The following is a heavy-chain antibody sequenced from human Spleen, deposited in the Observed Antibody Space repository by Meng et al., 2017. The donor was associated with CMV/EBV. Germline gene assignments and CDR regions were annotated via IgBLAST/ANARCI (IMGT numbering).Heavy chain of an antibody. V-gene: IGHV3-49*04. Sequence: GGSLRLSCTASGFTFGDYAMSWVRQAPGKGLEWVGFIRSKAFGGTTEYAASVKGRLTISRDDSKSIAYLQTNSLKTEDTAVYYCTRDLGPHIVVVPDALRELYYYYGMDVWGQGTTVTVSS. CDR1: GFTFGDYA. D-gene: IGHD2-2*02. J-gene: IGHJ6*02. CDR3: TRDLGPHIVVVPDALRELYYYYGMDV. CDR2: IRSKAFGGTT.